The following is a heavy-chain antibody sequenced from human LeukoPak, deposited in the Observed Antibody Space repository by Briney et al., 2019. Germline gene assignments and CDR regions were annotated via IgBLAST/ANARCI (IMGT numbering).Heavy chain of an antibody. D-gene: IGHD3-10*02. CDR2: ISSSGSTI. CDR3: AELGITMIGGV. V-gene: IGHV3-48*03. CDR1: GFTFSSYE. J-gene: IGHJ6*04. Sequence: PRGSLRLSCAASGFTFSSYEMNWVRQAPGKGLEWVSYISSSGSTIYYADSVKGRFTISRDNAKNSLYLQMNSLRADDTAVYYCAELGITMIGGVWGKGTTVTISS.